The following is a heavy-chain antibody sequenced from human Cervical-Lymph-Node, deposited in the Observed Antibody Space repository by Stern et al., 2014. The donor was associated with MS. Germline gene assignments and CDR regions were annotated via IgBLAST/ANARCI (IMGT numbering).Heavy chain of an antibody. V-gene: IGHV4-59*01. CDR3: ARDGGYSGDDLAEYFKH. Sequence: QVQLQESGPGLVKPSETLSLTCSVSGGSISSYYWSWIRQSPGKGLEWIGYVYSSGNSNYNPSLKSRVTISIDTSRKQFYLRLTSVTAADTAVYYCARDGGYSGDDLAEYFKHWGQGILVTVSS. J-gene: IGHJ1*01. CDR2: VYSSGNS. CDR1: GGSISSYY. D-gene: IGHD5-12*01.